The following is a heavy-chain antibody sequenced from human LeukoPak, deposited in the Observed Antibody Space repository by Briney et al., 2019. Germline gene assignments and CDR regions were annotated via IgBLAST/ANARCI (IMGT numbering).Heavy chain of an antibody. CDR1: GYTFTSYG. J-gene: IGHJ4*02. CDR2: ISAYNGNT. V-gene: IGHV1-18*01. CDR3: ACQLGKPDYFDY. D-gene: IGHD1-1*01. Sequence: ASVKVSCKASGYTFTSYGISWVRQAPGQGLEWMGWISAYNGNTNYAQKLQGRVTMTTDTSTSTAYIELRSLRSDDTVVYYCACQLGKPDYFDYWGQGTLVTVSS.